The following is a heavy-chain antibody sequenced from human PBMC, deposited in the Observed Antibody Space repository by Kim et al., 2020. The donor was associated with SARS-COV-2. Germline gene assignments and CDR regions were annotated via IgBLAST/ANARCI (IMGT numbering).Heavy chain of an antibody. J-gene: IGHJ4*02. V-gene: IGHV3-23*01. Sequence: GGSLRLSCAASGFTFSNYGMSWVRQAPGKGLEWVSCINGSGDTTTYADSVKGRFTVSRDNSKNTLYLQMSSLRAEDTAIYYCANPRQPDYWGQATLVTV. D-gene: IGHD6-13*01. CDR2: INGSGDTT. CDR3: ANPRQPDY. CDR1: GFTFSNYG.